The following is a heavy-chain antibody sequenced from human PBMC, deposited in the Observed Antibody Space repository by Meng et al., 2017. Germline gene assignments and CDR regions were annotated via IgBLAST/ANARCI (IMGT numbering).Heavy chain of an antibody. Sequence: GGSLRLSCAASGFTFSSYSMNWVRQAPGKGLEWVSSISSSSSYIYYADSVKGRFTISRDNAKNSLYLQMNSLRAEDTAVYYCASDLSSSSSYFDYWGQGTLVTVSS. D-gene: IGHD6-6*01. CDR3: ASDLSSSSSYFDY. V-gene: IGHV3-21*01. CDR1: GFTFSSYS. CDR2: ISSSSSYI. J-gene: IGHJ4*02.